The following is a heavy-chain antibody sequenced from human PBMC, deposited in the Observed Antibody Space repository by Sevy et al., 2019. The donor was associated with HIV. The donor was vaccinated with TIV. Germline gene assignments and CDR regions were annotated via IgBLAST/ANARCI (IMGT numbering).Heavy chain of an antibody. J-gene: IGHJ1*01. Sequence: SLRLSCAASGFTFSSYVMHWVRQAPGKGLEWVALIWYDGTIKYYADSVKGRFTISRDNSKDTLFLQMNSLTPEDTAVYYCALERLSSDVAEYFQNWGQGTLVTVSS. CDR2: IWYDGTIK. V-gene: IGHV3-33*08. CDR3: ALERLSSDVAEYFQN. D-gene: IGHD1-1*01. CDR1: GFTFSSYV.